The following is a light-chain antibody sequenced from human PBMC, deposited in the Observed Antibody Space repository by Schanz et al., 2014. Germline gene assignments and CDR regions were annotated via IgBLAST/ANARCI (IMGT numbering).Light chain of an antibody. CDR2: DVS. CDR3: CSNAGRYTRV. Sequence: QSALTQPPSASGSPGQSVTISCTGTSSDVGGYNYVSWYQQHPGKAPKLMIYDVSNRPSGVSNRFSGSKSGTSASLAISGLQSEDEADYYCCSNAGRYTRVFGGGTKLTVL. V-gene: IGLV2-11*01. CDR1: SSDVGGYNY. J-gene: IGLJ3*02.